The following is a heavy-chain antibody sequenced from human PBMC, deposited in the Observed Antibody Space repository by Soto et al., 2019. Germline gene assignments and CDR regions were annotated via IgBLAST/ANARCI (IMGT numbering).Heavy chain of an antibody. D-gene: IGHD3-22*01. CDR3: AKDVSSSGYYYLRGDYFDY. V-gene: IGHV3-30*18. CDR1: GFTFSSYG. J-gene: IGHJ4*02. CDR2: ISYDGSNK. Sequence: QVQLVESGGGVVQPGRSLRLSCAASGFTFSSYGMHWVRQAPGKGLEWVAVISYDGSNKYYADSVKGRFTISRDNSKNTLYLQMNSLRAEDTAVYYCAKDVSSSGYYYLRGDYFDYWGQGTLVTVSS.